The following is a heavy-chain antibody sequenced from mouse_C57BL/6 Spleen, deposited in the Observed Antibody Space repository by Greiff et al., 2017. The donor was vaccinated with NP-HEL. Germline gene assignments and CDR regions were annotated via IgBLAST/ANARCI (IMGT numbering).Heavy chain of an antibody. J-gene: IGHJ1*03. CDR3: ARGGGPWYFDV. D-gene: IGHD1-1*02. CDR1: GYSITSGYY. CDR2: ISYDGSN. V-gene: IGHV3-6*01. Sequence: EVQLQEPGPGLVKPSQSLSLTCSVTGYSITSGYYWNWIRQLPGNKLEWMGYISYDGSNNYNPSLKNRISITRDTSKNQFFLQLNSVTTEDTATYYCARGGGPWYFDVWGTGTTVTVSS.